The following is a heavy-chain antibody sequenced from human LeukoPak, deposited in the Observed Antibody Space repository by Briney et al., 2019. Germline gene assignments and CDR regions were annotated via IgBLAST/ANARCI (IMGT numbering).Heavy chain of an antibody. J-gene: IGHJ4*02. CDR3: AKGGYYDFWSGSRNPFDY. CDR2: ISGSGGST. D-gene: IGHD3-3*01. CDR1: GFTFSSYA. Sequence: GGSLRLSCAASGFTFSSYAMSWVRQAPGKGLEWVSAISGSGGSTYYADSVKGRFTISRDNSKNTLYLQMNSLRAEDTAVYYCAKGGYYDFWSGSRNPFDYWGQGTLVTVSS. V-gene: IGHV3-23*01.